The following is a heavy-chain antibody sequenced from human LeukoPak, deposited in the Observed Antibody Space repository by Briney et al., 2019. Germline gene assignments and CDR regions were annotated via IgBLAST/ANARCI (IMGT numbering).Heavy chain of an antibody. CDR1: GGSISSSSFF. J-gene: IGHJ4*02. CDR2: VSYSGTT. D-gene: IGHD2-2*01. V-gene: IGHV4-39*01. Sequence: SETLSLTCTVSGGSISSSSFFWAWIRQPPGKGLEWIGTVSYSGTTYYSPSLKSRVTISVDTSKNQFSLRLTSLTAADTALYYCANLTCSSTFCPFDYWGQGPLVTVS. CDR3: ANLTCSSTFCPFDY.